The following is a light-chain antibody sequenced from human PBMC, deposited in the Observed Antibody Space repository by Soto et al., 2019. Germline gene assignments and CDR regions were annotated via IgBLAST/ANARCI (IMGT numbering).Light chain of an antibody. Sequence: IQLTQSPSSLSASVGDRVTITCRASQGISSYLAWYQQKPGKAPKLLIYAASTLQSGVPSRFGVSGSGTDFTLTISTLQPKDFPTYYCQQLHSYPRTFAPGTKVDVK. CDR1: QGISSY. CDR2: AAS. CDR3: QQLHSYPRT. J-gene: IGKJ3*01. V-gene: IGKV1-9*01.